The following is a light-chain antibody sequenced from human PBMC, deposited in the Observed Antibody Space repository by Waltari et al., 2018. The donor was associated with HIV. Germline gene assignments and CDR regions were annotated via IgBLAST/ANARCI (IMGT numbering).Light chain of an antibody. Sequence: QTALTQPASVSGSPGQSITSSCTGTSRDVGAYNLVPWYQPPPGKAPRFIIYDASECPAGVSKRYPGFKSGNTASLTITGLQSENKADYYSCSYVSELVPCVFGGGTKLTVL. CDR2: DAS. CDR3: CSYVSELVPCV. J-gene: IGLJ3*02. V-gene: IGLV2-23*01. CDR1: SRDVGAYNL.